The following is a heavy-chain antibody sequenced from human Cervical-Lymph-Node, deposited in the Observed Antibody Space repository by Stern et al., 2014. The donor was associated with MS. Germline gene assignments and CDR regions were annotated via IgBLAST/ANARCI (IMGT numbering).Heavy chain of an antibody. CDR3: ARGRGGNYRYYFDY. CDR2: ISRGGSYI. CDR1: GFTFSSYS. V-gene: IGHV3-21*01. J-gene: IGHJ4*02. D-gene: IGHD4-23*01. Sequence: EEQLLESGGGLVKPGGSLRLSCAASGFTFSSYSMNWVRPAPGKGLEWVASISRGGSYIYYADSPKGRFTISRDNAKNSLYLQMNSLRAEDTAVYYCARGRGGNYRYYFDYWGQGTLVTVSS.